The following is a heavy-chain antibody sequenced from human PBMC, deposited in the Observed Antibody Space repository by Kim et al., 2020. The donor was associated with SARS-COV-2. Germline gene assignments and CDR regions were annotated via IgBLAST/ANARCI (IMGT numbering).Heavy chain of an antibody. CDR2: IIPIFGTA. CDR1: GGTFSSYA. CDR3: ARQALPDYDILTGYPPFRYGMDV. Sequence: SVKVSCKASGGTFSSYAISWVRQAPGQGLEWMGGIIPIFGTANYAQKFQGRVTITADESTSTAYMELSSLRSEDTAVYYCARQALPDYDILTGYPPFRYGMDVWGQGTTVTVSS. J-gene: IGHJ6*02. D-gene: IGHD3-9*01. V-gene: IGHV1-69*13.